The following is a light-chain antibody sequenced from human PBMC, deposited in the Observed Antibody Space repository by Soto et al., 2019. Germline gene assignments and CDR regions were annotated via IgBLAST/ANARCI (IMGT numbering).Light chain of an antibody. CDR2: QDS. J-gene: IGLJ2*01. CDR3: QAWDSTTVV. CDR1: KLGDKY. Sequence: SYELTQAPPVSVSPGQTASITCSGDKLGDKYACWYQQKPGQSPVLVIYQDSKRPSGIPERFSGSNSGNTATLTISGTQAMDEADYYCQAWDSTTVVFGGGTKLTVL. V-gene: IGLV3-1*01.